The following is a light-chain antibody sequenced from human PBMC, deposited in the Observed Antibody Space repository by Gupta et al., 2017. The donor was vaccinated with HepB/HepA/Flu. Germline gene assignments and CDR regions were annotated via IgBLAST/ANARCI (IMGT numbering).Light chain of an antibody. CDR1: SSNIGAGYD. CDR2: GNS. V-gene: IGLV1-40*01. CDR3: QSYDSSLSGPHWV. Sequence: QSVLTQPPSVSRAPGQRVTISCTGSSSNIGAGYDVHWYQQLPGTAPKLLISGNSNRPSGVPDRFSGSKSGTSASLAITGLQAEDEADYYCQSYDSSLSGPHWVFGGGTKLTVL. J-gene: IGLJ3*02.